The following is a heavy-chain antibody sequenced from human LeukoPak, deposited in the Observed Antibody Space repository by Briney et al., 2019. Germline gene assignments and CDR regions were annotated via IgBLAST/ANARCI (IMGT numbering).Heavy chain of an antibody. CDR2: ISSSGSTI. CDR3: ARGGGLRTDAFDI. CDR1: GFTFSSYE. V-gene: IGHV3-48*03. D-gene: IGHD4-17*01. Sequence: GGSLRLSCAASGFTFSSYEMNWVRQAPGKGLEWVSYISSSGSTIYYADSVKGRFTISRDNAKNSLNLQMNSLRAEDTAVYYCARGGGLRTDAFDIWGQGTMVTVSS. J-gene: IGHJ3*02.